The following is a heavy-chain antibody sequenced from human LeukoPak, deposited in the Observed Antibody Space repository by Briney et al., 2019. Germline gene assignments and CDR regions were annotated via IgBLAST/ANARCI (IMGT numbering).Heavy chain of an antibody. CDR2: ISTTGGTT. CDR3: AKNGDRGAYCSGGTCYPYYYYYMDV. CDR1: GFTFSSYA. J-gene: IGHJ6*03. V-gene: IGHV3-23*01. D-gene: IGHD2-15*01. Sequence: PGGSLRLSFAASGFTFSSYAMSWVRQAPGRGLEWVSAISTTGGTTYYADSVRGRFTISRDNSRNTLYLQMNSLRAEDTAIYYCAKNGDRGAYCSGGTCYPYYYYYMDVWGKGTTVTISS.